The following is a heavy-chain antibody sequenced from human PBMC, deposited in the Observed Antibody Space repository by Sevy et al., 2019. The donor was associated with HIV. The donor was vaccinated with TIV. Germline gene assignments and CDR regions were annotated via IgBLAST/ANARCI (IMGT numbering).Heavy chain of an antibody. V-gene: IGHV3-23*01. D-gene: IGHD3-10*01. J-gene: IGHJ3*02. CDR3: ASRVAGALAALDI. CDR2: ISDGGGTT. Sequence: GGSLRLSCAASGFTFRNYVMNWVRQPPGKGLEWVSVISDGGGTTYYADSVKGRFTISRDDSKSTLYLQMNSLRVEDTAVDVCASRVAGALAALDIWGQGTMVTVSS. CDR1: GFTFRNYV.